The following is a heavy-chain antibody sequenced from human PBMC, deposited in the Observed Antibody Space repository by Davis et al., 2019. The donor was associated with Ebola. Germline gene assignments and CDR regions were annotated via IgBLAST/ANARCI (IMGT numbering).Heavy chain of an antibody. CDR2: ISAYNGNT. Sequence: ASVKVSCKASGYTFTSYGISWVRQAPGQGLEWMGWISAYNGNTNYAQKLQGRVTMTTDTSTSTAYMELRSLRSDDTAVYYCARRIMITFGRRWFDPWGQGTLVTVSS. CDR3: ARRIMITFGRRWFDP. J-gene: IGHJ5*02. D-gene: IGHD3-16*01. CDR1: GYTFTSYG. V-gene: IGHV1-18*01.